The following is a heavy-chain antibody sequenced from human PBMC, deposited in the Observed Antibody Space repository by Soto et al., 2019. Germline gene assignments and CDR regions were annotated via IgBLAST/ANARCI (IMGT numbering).Heavy chain of an antibody. CDR2: ISSSSSYI. Sequence: EVQLVESGGGLVKPGGSLRLSCAASGLTFSSYSMNWVRQAPGKGLEWVSSISSSSSYIYYADSVKGRFTISRDNGKNSLYLQMNSLRAEDTAVYYCARDDSGDWSDAFDIWGQGTMVTVSS. J-gene: IGHJ3*02. D-gene: IGHD4-17*01. V-gene: IGHV3-21*01. CDR3: ARDDSGDWSDAFDI. CDR1: GLTFSSYS.